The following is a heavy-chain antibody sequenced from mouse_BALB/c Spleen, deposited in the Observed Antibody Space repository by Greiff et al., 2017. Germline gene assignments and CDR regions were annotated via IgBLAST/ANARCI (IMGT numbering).Heavy chain of an antibody. V-gene: IGHV5-9-4*01. CDR1: GFTFSSYA. CDR2: ISSGGSYT. D-gene: IGHD1-1*01. J-gene: IGHJ4*01. Sequence: EVMLVESGGGLVKPGGSLKLSCAASGFTFSSYAMSWVRQSPEKRLEWVAEISSGGSYTYYPDTVTGRFTISRDNAKNTLYLEMSSLRSEDTAMYYCAREYYGDYAMDYWGHGTSVTVSS. CDR3: AREYYGDYAMDY.